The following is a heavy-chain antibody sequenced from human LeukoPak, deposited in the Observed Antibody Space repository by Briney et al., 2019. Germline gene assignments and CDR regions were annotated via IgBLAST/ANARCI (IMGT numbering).Heavy chain of an antibody. J-gene: IGHJ4*02. Sequence: GPSLRLSCEASGFPFSSYSMTLVRQAPGKGLEWVSSISTSSRFIDYADSLKGRFTVSRDNAKNSLYLQMNSLSPEDTAVYYCARVRSHYSSGGFDYWGQGTLVTVSS. D-gene: IGHD6-19*01. CDR3: ARVRSHYSSGGFDY. V-gene: IGHV3-21*01. CDR2: ISTSSRFI. CDR1: GFPFSSYS.